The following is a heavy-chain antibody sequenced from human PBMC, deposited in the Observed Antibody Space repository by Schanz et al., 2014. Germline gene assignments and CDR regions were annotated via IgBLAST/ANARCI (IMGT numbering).Heavy chain of an antibody. CDR2: IGNGGVTI. D-gene: IGHD3-10*01. CDR3: ARIGGSVFDY. V-gene: IGHV3-11*01. Sequence: QVQLVDSGGGLVKPGGSLRLSCTASGFPFSDYFMAWIRQPPGRGLEWVSYIGNGGVTIYYADSVKGRFTISRDNSKNSRYLQMNSLRAEDTAVYYCARIGGSVFDYWAQGTLVTVSS. J-gene: IGHJ4*02. CDR1: GFPFSDYF.